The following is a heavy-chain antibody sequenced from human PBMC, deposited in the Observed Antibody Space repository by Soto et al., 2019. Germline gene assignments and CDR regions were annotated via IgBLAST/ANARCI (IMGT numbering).Heavy chain of an antibody. CDR2: IYYSGST. CDR1: GGSISSYY. Sequence: QVQLQESGPGLVKPSETLSLTCTVSGGSISSYYWSWIRQPPGKGLEWIGHIYYSGSTNYNPSLTCRVTIAVYTSKNHPPLKLSSVTAADTAVYYCAGVRDCSGGTCYSWWFDPWGQGTLVTVSS. D-gene: IGHD2-15*01. V-gene: IGHV4-59*01. J-gene: IGHJ5*02. CDR3: AGVRDCSGGTCYSWWFDP.